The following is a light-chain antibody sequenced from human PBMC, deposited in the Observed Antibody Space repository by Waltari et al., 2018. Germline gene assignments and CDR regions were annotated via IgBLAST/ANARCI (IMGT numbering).Light chain of an antibody. CDR1: SSDVGGYNF. J-gene: IGLJ2*01. CDR3: SSYAATNNLL. Sequence: QSALTQPPSASGSPGQSVTISCTGTSSDVGGYNFFSWYQQPPGNVPKLLIYEVNNRPSGVPDRFSGSKSGNTASLTVSGLQVEDEADYYCSSYAATNNLLFGGGTKLTVL. CDR2: EVN. V-gene: IGLV2-8*01.